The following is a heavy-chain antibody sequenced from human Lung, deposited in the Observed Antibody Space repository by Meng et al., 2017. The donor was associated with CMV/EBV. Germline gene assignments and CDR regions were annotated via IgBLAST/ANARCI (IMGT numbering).Heavy chain of an antibody. J-gene: IGHJ4*02. Sequence: GGSXRLXCAASGFAFSTYAMSWVRQAPGEGLEWVSAISGSGGSTFNADSVKGRFTISRDNSKNTLYLQMNSLRVEDTAIYYCGRSVDYRGNYGGEWGQGKXVTVSS. D-gene: IGHD4-23*01. V-gene: IGHV3-23*01. CDR3: GRSVDYRGNYGGE. CDR2: ISGSGGST. CDR1: GFAFSTYA.